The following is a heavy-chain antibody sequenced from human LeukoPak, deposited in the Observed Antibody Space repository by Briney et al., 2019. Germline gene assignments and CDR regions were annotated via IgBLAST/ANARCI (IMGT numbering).Heavy chain of an antibody. CDR2: ISAYNGNT. D-gene: IGHD3-22*01. CDR1: GYTFTSYG. J-gene: IGHJ4*02. Sequence: AAVKVSCNASGYTFTSYGISWVRQAPGQGLEWMGWISAYNGNTNYAQKLQGRVTMTTDTSTSTAYMELRSLRSDDTAVYYCARAGITMIVADYWGQGTLVTVSS. V-gene: IGHV1-18*01. CDR3: ARAGITMIVADY.